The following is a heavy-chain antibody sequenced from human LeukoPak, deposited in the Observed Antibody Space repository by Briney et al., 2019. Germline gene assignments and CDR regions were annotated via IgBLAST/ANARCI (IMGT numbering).Heavy chain of an antibody. CDR3: ARGRVNYDILSGLDY. D-gene: IGHD3-9*01. CDR2: INHSGST. Sequence: PSETLSLTCAVYGGSFSAYYWTWIRQPPGKGLEWIGEINHSGSTNYNPSLKSRVTISVDTSKNQFSLKVTSVTAADTAVYYCARGRVNYDILSGLDYWGQGTLVTVPS. V-gene: IGHV4-34*01. CDR1: GGSFSAYY. J-gene: IGHJ4*02.